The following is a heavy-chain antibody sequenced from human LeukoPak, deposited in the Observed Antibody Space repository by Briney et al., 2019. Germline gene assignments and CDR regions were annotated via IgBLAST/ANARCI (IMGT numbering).Heavy chain of an antibody. Sequence: GGSLGLSCAASGFTFSSYSMNWVRQAPGKGLEWVSSISSSSSYIYYADSVKGRFTISRDNSKNTLYLQMNSLRAEDTAVYYCAKGLKLLWFGELLGRGQGTLVTVSS. CDR2: ISSSSSYI. D-gene: IGHD3-10*01. CDR1: GFTFSSYS. V-gene: IGHV3-21*04. J-gene: IGHJ4*02. CDR3: AKGLKLLWFGELLG.